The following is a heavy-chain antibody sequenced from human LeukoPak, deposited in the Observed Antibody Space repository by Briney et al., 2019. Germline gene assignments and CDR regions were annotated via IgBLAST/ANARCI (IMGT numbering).Heavy chain of an antibody. J-gene: IGHJ4*02. CDR2: IYYSGST. D-gene: IGHD6-13*01. Sequence: SETLSLTCTVSGGSISSSSYYWGWIRQPPGKGLEWIGSIYYSGSTYYNPSLKSRVTISVDTSKNQFSLKLSSVTAADTAVYYCARLLYSSSWYWDYFDYWVQGTLVTVSS. CDR3: ARLLYSSSWYWDYFDY. CDR1: GGSISSSSYY. V-gene: IGHV4-39*01.